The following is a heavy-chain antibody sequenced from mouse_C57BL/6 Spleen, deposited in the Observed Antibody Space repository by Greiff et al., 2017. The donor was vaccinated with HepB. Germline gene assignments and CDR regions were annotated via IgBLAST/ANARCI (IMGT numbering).Heavy chain of an antibody. V-gene: IGHV1-59*01. Sequence: QVQLQQPGAELVRPGTSVKLSCKASGYTFTSYWMHWVKQRPGQGLEWIGVIDPSDSYTNYNQKFKGKATLTVDTSSSTAYMQLSSLTSEDSAVYDCAREDYYGNYPYYFDYWGQGTTLTVSS. D-gene: IGHD2-1*01. J-gene: IGHJ2*01. CDR3: AREDYYGNYPYYFDY. CDR2: IDPSDSYT. CDR1: GYTFTSYW.